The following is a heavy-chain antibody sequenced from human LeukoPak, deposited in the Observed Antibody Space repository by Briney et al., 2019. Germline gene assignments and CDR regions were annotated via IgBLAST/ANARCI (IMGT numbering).Heavy chain of an antibody. Sequence: ASGKVSCKASGYSFTSDAIHWMRQGPGQGLGWVGGINVGNGNTKYSQKFQGRVTITRDTSASTAYMELSSLRSEDTAVYYCARDIAAAGTPIPYYYYGMDVWGQGTTVTVSS. D-gene: IGHD6-13*01. V-gene: IGHV1-3*01. CDR3: ARDIAAAGTPIPYYYYGMDV. CDR1: GYSFTSDA. J-gene: IGHJ6*02. CDR2: INVGNGNT.